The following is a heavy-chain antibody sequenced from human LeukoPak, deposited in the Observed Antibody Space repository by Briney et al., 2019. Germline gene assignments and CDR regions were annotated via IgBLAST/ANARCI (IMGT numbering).Heavy chain of an antibody. CDR1: GGSISSHY. CDR3: ARSYDTSGYYFYGMDV. D-gene: IGHD3-22*01. Sequence: SETLSLTCIVSGGSISSHYWYWIRQPPGKGLEWIGYIYYSGSTNYNPSLKSRVTISVDTSKNQSSLKLSSVTAADTAVYYCARSYDTSGYYFYGMDVWGQGTTVTVSS. CDR2: IYYSGST. J-gene: IGHJ6*02. V-gene: IGHV4-59*11.